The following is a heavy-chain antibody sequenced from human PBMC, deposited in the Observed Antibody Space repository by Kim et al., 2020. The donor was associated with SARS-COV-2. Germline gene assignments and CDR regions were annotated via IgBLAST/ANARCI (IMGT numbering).Heavy chain of an antibody. CDR1: RFTFSTYG. Sequence: GGSLRLSCAASRFTFSTYGMHWVRQAPGKGLVWVAVISNDGTYKYYADSVKGRFTISRDNSNNTLYLQMNSLRAEDTAVYYCAKKGPYGMDVWGQGTTVT. CDR3: AKKGPYGMDV. CDR2: ISNDGTYK. V-gene: IGHV3-30*18. J-gene: IGHJ6*02.